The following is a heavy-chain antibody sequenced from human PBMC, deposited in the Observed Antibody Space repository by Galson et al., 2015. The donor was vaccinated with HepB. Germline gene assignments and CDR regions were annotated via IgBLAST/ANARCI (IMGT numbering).Heavy chain of an antibody. CDR1: GFTFSSYA. V-gene: IGHV3-23*01. CDR2: ISGSGGST. D-gene: IGHD3-10*01. Sequence: SLRLSCAASGFTFSSYAMSWVRQAPGKGLEWVSAISGSGGSTYYADSVKGRFTISRDNSKNTLYLQMNSLRAEDTAVYYCARAKRHGDLAFDYWGQGTLVTVSS. CDR3: ARAKRHGDLAFDY. J-gene: IGHJ4*02.